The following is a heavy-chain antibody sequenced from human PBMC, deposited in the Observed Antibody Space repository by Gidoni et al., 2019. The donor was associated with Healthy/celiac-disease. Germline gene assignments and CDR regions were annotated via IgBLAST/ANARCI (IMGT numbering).Heavy chain of an antibody. CDR3: ARLEYFDWLLNFDY. V-gene: IGHV4-39*01. CDR2: IYYSGST. D-gene: IGHD3-9*01. CDR1: GGSISSSSYY. Sequence: QLQLQESGPGLMKPSETLSLTCTVSGGSISSSSYYWGWIRQPPGKGLEWIGSIYYSGSTYYNPSLKSRVTISLDTSKNQFSLKLSSVTAADTAVYYCARLEYFDWLLNFDYWGQGTLVTVSS. J-gene: IGHJ4*02.